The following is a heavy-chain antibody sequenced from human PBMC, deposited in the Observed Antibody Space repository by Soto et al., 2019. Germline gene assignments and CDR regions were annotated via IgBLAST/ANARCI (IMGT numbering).Heavy chain of an antibody. D-gene: IGHD6-13*01. CDR1: GYTFTSYD. J-gene: IGHJ4*02. V-gene: IGHV1-8*01. Sequence: QVQLVQSGAEVKKPGASVKVSCKASGYTFTSYDINWVRQATGQGLEWMGWMNPNSGNTGYAQKFQGRVTMTRNTYISTAYMELSSLRYEDTAVYYCARGIAAAGTPNLDYWGQGTLVTVSS. CDR2: MNPNSGNT. CDR3: ARGIAAAGTPNLDY.